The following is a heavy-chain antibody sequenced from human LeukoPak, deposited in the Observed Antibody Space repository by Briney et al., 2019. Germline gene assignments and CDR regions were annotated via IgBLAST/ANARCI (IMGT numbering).Heavy chain of an antibody. V-gene: IGHV3-23*01. CDR1: GFTFSSYA. D-gene: IGHD3-22*01. Sequence: PGGSLRLSCAASGFTFSSYAMSWVRQAPGKGLEWVSAISGSGGSTYYADSVKGRFIISRDNSKNTLYLQMNSLRAEDTAVYYCAKFHDSSGYYYHSYFDYWGQGTLVTVSS. CDR3: AKFHDSSGYYYHSYFDY. CDR2: ISGSGGST. J-gene: IGHJ4*02.